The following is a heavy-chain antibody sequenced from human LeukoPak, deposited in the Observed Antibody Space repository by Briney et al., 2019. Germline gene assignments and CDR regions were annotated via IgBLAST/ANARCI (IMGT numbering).Heavy chain of an antibody. CDR3: ARDLSIVVFLLSADDY. D-gene: IGHD2-21*01. V-gene: IGHV3-48*01. CDR2: ISISSSTI. J-gene: IGHJ4*02. CDR1: GFTFSSYS. Sequence: GGSLRLSCAASGFTFSSYSMDWVRQAPGKGREWGSYISISSSTIYYADSVKGRFTFSRDNAKYSLYLQMNSLRAEDTAVYYCARDLSIVVFLLSADDYWGQGTLVTVSS.